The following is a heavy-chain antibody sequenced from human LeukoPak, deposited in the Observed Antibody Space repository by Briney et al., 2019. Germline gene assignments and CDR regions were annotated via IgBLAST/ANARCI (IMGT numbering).Heavy chain of an antibody. V-gene: IGHV4-61*02. CDR1: GGSISSDDYY. D-gene: IGHD1/OR15-1a*01. J-gene: IGHJ6*02. CDR2: IYTSGST. CDR3: ARQKWEQQGRDYYFNGLDV. Sequence: SETLSLTCTVSGGSISSDDYYWNWIRQPAGKGLEWIGRIYTSGSTNYNPSLKSRVTISVDTSKNQFSLKLTSVTAADTAVYYCARQKWEQQGRDYYFNGLDVWGPGTTVIVSS.